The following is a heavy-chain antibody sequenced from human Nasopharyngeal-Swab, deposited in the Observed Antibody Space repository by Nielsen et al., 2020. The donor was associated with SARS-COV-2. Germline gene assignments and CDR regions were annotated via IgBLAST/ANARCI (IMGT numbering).Heavy chain of an antibody. Sequence: GGSLRLSCAASGVTFNSYAMSWVRQAPGEGLEWVSACSSSVDGTHYADVVKGRFTISRDNSKNTIYLQVNSLRVDDTAIYYCAKVGFSGYETATYCGGDCYIDKWGQGTLVTVSS. CDR3: AKVGFSGYETATYCGGDCYIDK. CDR1: GVTFNSYA. CDR2: CSSSVDGT. D-gene: IGHD2-21*02. V-gene: IGHV3-23*01. J-gene: IGHJ4*02.